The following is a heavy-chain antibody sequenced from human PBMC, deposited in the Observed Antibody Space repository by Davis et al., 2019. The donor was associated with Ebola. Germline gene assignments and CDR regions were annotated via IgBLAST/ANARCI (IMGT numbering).Heavy chain of an antibody. CDR1: SGSFSGYY. Sequence: PSETLSLTCAVYSGSFSGYYWSWIRQPPGKGLEWIGEINHSGSTNYNPSLKSRVTISVDTSKSQFSLKLSSVTAADTAVYYCARGGYWYFDLWGRGTLVTVSS. V-gene: IGHV4-34*01. CDR3: ARGGYWYFDL. CDR2: INHSGST. J-gene: IGHJ2*01.